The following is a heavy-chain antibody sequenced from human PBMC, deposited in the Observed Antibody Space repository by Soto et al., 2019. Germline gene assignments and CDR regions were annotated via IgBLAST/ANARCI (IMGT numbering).Heavy chain of an antibody. D-gene: IGHD6-13*01. CDR3: ARVIAAAGVYYYYGMDV. V-gene: IGHV3-30-3*01. CDR2: ISYDGSNK. CDR1: GFTFSSYA. J-gene: IGHJ6*02. Sequence: GGSLRLSCAASGFTFSSYAMHWVRRAPGKGLEWVAVISYDGSNKYYADSVKGRFTISRDNSKNTLYLQMNSLRAEDTAVYYCARVIAAAGVYYYYGMDVWGQGTTVTVSS.